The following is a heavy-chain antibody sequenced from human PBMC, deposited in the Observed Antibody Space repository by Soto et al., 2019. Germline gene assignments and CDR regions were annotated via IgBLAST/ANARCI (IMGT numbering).Heavy chain of an antibody. D-gene: IGHD3-10*01. CDR3: ASGAVVGSGSRPH. CDR1: GFTFSSYA. V-gene: IGHV3-30-3*01. Sequence: PGGSLRLSCAASGFTFSSYAMHWVRQAPGKGLEWVAVISYDGSNKYYADSVKGRFTISRDNSKNTLYLQMNSLRAEDTAVYYCASGAVVGSGSRPHWGQGTLVTVSS. J-gene: IGHJ4*02. CDR2: ISYDGSNK.